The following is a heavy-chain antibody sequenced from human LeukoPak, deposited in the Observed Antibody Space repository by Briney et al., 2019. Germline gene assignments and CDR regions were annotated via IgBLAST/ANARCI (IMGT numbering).Heavy chain of an antibody. CDR1: GGSISTYY. CDR3: ARDPNFAL. J-gene: IGHJ5*02. CDR2: IHFSGDT. Sequence: PSETLSLICTVSGGSISTYYWSWIRHPPGKGLEWIGYIHFSGDTNSNPSLKSRVTISVDTSKNQFSLKVDSVTAADTAVYYCARDPNFALWGQGILVTVSS. V-gene: IGHV4-59*12.